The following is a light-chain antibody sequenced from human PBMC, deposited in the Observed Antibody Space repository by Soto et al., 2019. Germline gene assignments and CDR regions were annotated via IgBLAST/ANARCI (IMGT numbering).Light chain of an antibody. CDR2: DIT. CDR3: CSYAGSFFWV. Sequence: QSALTQPRSVSGSPGQSVTISCTGTSSDVGNSVSWYQQHPGEAPKLLISDITKRPSGVPDRFSGSKSGNTASLTISGLQAEDEADYYCCSYAGSFFWVFGGGTKVTVL. V-gene: IGLV2-11*01. CDR1: SSDVGNS. J-gene: IGLJ3*02.